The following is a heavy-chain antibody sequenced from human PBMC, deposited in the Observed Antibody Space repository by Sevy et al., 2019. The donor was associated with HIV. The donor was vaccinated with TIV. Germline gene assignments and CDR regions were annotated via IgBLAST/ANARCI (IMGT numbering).Heavy chain of an antibody. CDR3: ASAVVDGNDY. V-gene: IGHV3-23*01. CDR2: ISGRSSGT. CDR1: GFTFSSYA. J-gene: IGHJ4*02. Sequence: GGSLRLPCAASGFTFSSYAMNWVRQAPGKGLEWVSAISGRSSGTYYADSVKGRFTISRDNSKNTLFLQMNSLRVEDTAVYYCASAVVDGNDYWGQGTLVTVSS. D-gene: IGHD2-15*01.